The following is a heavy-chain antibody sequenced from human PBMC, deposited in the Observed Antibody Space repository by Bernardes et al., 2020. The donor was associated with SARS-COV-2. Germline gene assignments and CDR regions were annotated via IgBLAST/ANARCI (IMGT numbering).Heavy chain of an antibody. CDR2: ISWNSGSI. D-gene: IGHD3-10*01. CDR1: GFTFDDYA. CDR3: AKDIYGSRASGGFDY. J-gene: IGHJ4*02. Sequence: SLRLSCAASGFTFDDYAMHWVRQAPGKGLEWVSGISWNSGSIGYADSVKGRFTISRDNAKNSLYLQMNSLRAEDTALYYCAKDIYGSRASGGFDYWGQGTLVTVSS. V-gene: IGHV3-9*01.